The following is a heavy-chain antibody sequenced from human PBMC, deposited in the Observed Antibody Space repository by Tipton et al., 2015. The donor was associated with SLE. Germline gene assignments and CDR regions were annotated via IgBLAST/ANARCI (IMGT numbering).Heavy chain of an antibody. Sequence: GLVKPSQTLSLTRAISGDSVSSNSATWNWIRQSPSRGLEWLGRTYYRSKWYNDYAVSVKSRITINPDTSKNQFSLNLTSVTAADTAVYYCARLDYYASGGLWDYWGQGTLVTVSS. CDR3: ARLDYYASGGLWDY. J-gene: IGHJ4*02. CDR2: TYYRSKWYN. V-gene: IGHV6-1*01. CDR1: GDSVSSNSAT. D-gene: IGHD3-10*01.